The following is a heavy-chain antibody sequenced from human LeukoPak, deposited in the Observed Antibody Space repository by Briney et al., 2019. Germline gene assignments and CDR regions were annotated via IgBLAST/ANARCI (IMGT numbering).Heavy chain of an antibody. J-gene: IGHJ4*02. D-gene: IGHD6-19*01. Sequence: VASVKVSCKASGGTFSSYAISWVRQAPGQGLEWMGRIIPILGIANYAQKFQGRVTITADKSTSTAYMELSSLRSEDTAVYYCATGSSGWYQALDYWGQGTLVTVSS. CDR2: IIPILGIA. V-gene: IGHV1-69*04. CDR3: ATGSSGWYQALDY. CDR1: GGTFSSYA.